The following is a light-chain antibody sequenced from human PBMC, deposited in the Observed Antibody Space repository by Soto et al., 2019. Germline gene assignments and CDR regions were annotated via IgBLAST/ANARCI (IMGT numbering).Light chain of an antibody. V-gene: IGKV1-33*01. CDR3: QQYENLPIT. Sequence: DIQMTESASSLSSSVGFIFTITCQASLDIITLLNWYQEKPGQTPKLLIFDASNLEVGVPSRFSGGGSGTHFTLTITSLQPEDVATYYCQQYENLPITFGQGTRLEIK. CDR1: LDIITL. CDR2: DAS. J-gene: IGKJ5*01.